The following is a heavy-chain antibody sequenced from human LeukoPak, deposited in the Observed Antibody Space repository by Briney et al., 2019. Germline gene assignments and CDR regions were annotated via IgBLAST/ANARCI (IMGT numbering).Heavy chain of an antibody. CDR1: GYTFTSYD. CDR3: ARIRDGYNDAYDL. J-gene: IGHJ3*01. CDR2: MNPNSGNT. V-gene: IGHV1-8*01. D-gene: IGHD5-24*01. Sequence: ASVKVSCKASGYTFTSYDINWVRQATGQGLEWMGWMNPNSGNTGYAQKFRGRVTMTRNTSISTVYMELSSLRSEDTAIYYCARIRDGYNDAYDLWGQGTVVTVPS.